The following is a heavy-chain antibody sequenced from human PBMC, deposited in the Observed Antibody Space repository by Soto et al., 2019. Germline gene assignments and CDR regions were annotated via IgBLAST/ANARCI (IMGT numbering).Heavy chain of an antibody. J-gene: IGHJ4*02. CDR1: GYTFTSYD. V-gene: IGHV1-8*01. CDR3: ARTLFEGGVTPTYYFDY. D-gene: IGHD3-16*01. CDR2: MNPNSGNT. Sequence: ASVKVSCKASGYTFTSYDINWVRQATGQGLEWMGWMNPNSGNTGYAQKFQGRVTMTRNTSISTAYMELSSLRSEDTAVYYCARTLFEGGVTPTYYFDYWGQGTLVTVSS.